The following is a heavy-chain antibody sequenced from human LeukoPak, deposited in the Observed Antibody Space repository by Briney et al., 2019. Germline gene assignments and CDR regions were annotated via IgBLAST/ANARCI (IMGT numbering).Heavy chain of an antibody. J-gene: IGHJ4*02. Sequence: PRGSLRLSCAASGSTFSSHTMNWVRQAPGKGLEWISYISNTGSVIYYADSVKGRFTISRDNAKNSLYLQMNSLRAEDTAVYYCARNLPAADYWGQGTLVTVSS. CDR1: GSTFSSHT. D-gene: IGHD2-2*01. V-gene: IGHV3-48*04. CDR3: ARNLPAADY. CDR2: ISNTGSVI.